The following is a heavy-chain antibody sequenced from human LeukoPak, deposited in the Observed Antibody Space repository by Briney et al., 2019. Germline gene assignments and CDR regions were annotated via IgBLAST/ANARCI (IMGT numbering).Heavy chain of an antibody. Sequence: GGSLRLSCAASGFTFSSYAMSWVRQAPGRGLEWVANIHPEGNEKYHVESVKGRFTISRDNTKNLLFLQMNGLRVEDTAVYYCARGDAFSGDHWGQGTLVTVSS. CDR1: GFTFSSYA. CDR3: ARGDAFSGDH. J-gene: IGHJ4*02. V-gene: IGHV3-7*04. CDR2: IHPEGNEK.